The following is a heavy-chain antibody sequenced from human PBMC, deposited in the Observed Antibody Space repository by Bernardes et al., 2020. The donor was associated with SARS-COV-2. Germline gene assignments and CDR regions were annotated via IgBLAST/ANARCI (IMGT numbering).Heavy chain of an antibody. Sequence: SYTLSLTCTVSGGSIRSGGYYWSWIRQHPGKGLEWIGYIYYSGSTYYNPSLKSRVTISVDTSKNQFSLKLSSVTAADTAVYYCARAPSGIFGVVTTFDYWGQGTLVTVSS. D-gene: IGHD3-3*01. CDR1: GGSIRSGGYY. V-gene: IGHV4-31*03. CDR3: ARAPSGIFGVVTTFDY. CDR2: IYYSGST. J-gene: IGHJ4*02.